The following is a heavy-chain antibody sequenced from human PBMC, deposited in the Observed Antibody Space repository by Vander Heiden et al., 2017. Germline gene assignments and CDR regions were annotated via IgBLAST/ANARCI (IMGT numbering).Heavy chain of an antibody. CDR3: ARGQGGSGWYWNYYYGMDV. D-gene: IGHD6-19*01. V-gene: IGHV3-74*01. Sequence: EVQLVESGGGLVQPGGSMRLSCAASGFTFSSYCLHWVRQAPGKGLVWVSRINSDGSSTSYADSVKVRFTISRDNAKNTLYLQMNSLRAEDTAVYYCARGQGGSGWYWNYYYGMDVWGQGTTVTVSS. J-gene: IGHJ6*02. CDR1: GFTFSSYC. CDR2: INSDGSST.